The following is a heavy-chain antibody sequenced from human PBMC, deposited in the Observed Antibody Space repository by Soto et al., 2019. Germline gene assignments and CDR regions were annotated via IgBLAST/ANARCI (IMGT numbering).Heavy chain of an antibody. CDR2: IYYSGST. J-gene: IGHJ4*02. V-gene: IGHV4-31*03. Sequence: QVQLQESGPGLVKPSQTLSLTCTVSGGSISSGGYYWSWIRQHPGKGLEWIGYIYYSGSTYYNPSLKSRVTISVDTSKNQFSLKLSSVTAADTAVYYCARMVLGITRQDCSGGSCYFHYWGQGTLVTVSS. CDR3: ARMVLGITRQDCSGGSCYFHY. CDR1: GGSISSGGYY. D-gene: IGHD2-15*01.